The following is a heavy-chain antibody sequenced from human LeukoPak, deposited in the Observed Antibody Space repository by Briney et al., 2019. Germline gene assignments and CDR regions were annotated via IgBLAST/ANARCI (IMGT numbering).Heavy chain of an antibody. V-gene: IGHV3-74*01. CDR2: INSDGSST. Sequence: SGGSLRLSCAASGFSFSSYWMHWVRQAPGKGLVWVSRINSDGSSTSYADSVKGRFTISRDNAKNTLYLQMNSPRAEDTAVYYCARGFGYDNIVTYWGQGTLVTVSS. J-gene: IGHJ4*02. CDR1: GFSFSSYW. D-gene: IGHD5-12*01. CDR3: ARGFGYDNIVTY.